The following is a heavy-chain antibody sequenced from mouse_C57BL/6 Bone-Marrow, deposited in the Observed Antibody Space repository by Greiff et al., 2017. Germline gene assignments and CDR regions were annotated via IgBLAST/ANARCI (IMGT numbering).Heavy chain of an antibody. CDR2: IHPSDSDT. J-gene: IGHJ3*01. CDR3: AINGSPIYYYGSSYPPWFAY. V-gene: IGHV1-74*01. D-gene: IGHD1-1*01. CDR1: GYTFTSYW. Sequence: QVQLQQPGAELVKPGASVKVSCKASGYTFTSYWMHWVKQRPGQGLEWIGRIHPSDSDTNYNQKFKGKATLTVDKSSSTTYMQLSSLTSEDSAVYYCAINGSPIYYYGSSYPPWFAYWGQGTLVTVSA.